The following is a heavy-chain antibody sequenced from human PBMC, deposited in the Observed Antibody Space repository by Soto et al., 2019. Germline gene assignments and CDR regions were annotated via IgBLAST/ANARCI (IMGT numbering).Heavy chain of an antibody. CDR2: ISGSGGST. CDR3: AKERVDYSDYSGTFDY. CDR1: GFTFSSYA. D-gene: IGHD4-17*01. J-gene: IGHJ4*02. V-gene: IGHV3-23*01. Sequence: GGSLRLSCAASGFTFSSYAMSWVRQAPGKGLEWVSAISGSGGSTYYADSVKGRFTISRDNSKNTLYLQMNSLRAEDTAVYYCAKERVDYSDYSGTFDYWGQGTLVTVSS.